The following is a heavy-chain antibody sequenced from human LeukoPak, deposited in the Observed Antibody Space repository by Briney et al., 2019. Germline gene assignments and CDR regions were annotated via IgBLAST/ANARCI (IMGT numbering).Heavy chain of an antibody. CDR2: VYYSGST. CDR1: GDSIGRGYY. CDR3: ARESLLHYYDGRGSLY. V-gene: IGHV4-38-2*01. D-gene: IGHD3-22*01. Sequence: SETLSLTCAVSGDSIGRGYYWGWIRQPPGQGLEWIGNVYYSGSTYYNPSLQSRVTISVDTSKNQFSLKMSSVTAADTAVYYCARESLLHYYDGRGSLYWGQGILVAVSS. J-gene: IGHJ4*02.